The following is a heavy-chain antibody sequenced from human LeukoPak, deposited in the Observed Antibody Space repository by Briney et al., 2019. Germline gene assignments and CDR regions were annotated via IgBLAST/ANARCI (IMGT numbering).Heavy chain of an antibody. D-gene: IGHD3-22*01. CDR2: INPRGGST. CDR1: GYTFISYY. Sequence: ASVKVSCKASGYTFISYYMHWVRQAPGQGLEWMGIINPRGGSTSYAQKFQGRVTTTRDTSTSTVYMELSSLRSEDTAVYYCARDTANYYYDSSGYYFDYWGQGTLVTVSS. CDR3: ARDTANYYYDSSGYYFDY. V-gene: IGHV1-46*01. J-gene: IGHJ4*02.